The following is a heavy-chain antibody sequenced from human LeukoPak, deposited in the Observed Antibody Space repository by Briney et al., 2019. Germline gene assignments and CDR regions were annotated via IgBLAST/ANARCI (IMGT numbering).Heavy chain of an antibody. D-gene: IGHD2-15*01. CDR2: IRSSGDII. CDR3: ARGGVCSGGNCYATLYDY. Sequence: GGSLRLSCAASGFTFSSYEMNWVRQAPGKGLEWVSYIRSSGDIIHYADSVKGRFTISRDDAKNSLYLQMNSLGAEDTAVYYCARGGVCSGGNCYATLYDYWGQGTLVTVSS. J-gene: IGHJ4*02. CDR1: GFTFSSYE. V-gene: IGHV3-48*03.